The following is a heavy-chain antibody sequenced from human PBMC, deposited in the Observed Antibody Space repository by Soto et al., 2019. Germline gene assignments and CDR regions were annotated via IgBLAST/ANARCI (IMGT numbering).Heavy chain of an antibody. J-gene: IGHJ6*03. CDR1: GFTFSSYA. CDR3: AKDENWNYEPLGGRNDYYYYMDV. CDR2: ISGSGGST. D-gene: IGHD1-7*01. V-gene: IGHV3-23*01. Sequence: EVQLLESGGGLVQPGGSLRLSCAASGFTFSSYAMSWVRQAPGKGLEWVSAISGSGGSTYYADSVKGRFTISRDNSKNTLYLQMNSLRAEDTAVYYCAKDENWNYEPLGGRNDYYYYMDVWGKGTTVTVSS.